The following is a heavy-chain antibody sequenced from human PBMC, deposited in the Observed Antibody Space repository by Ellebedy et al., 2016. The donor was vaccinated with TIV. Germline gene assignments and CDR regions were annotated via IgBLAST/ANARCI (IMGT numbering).Heavy chain of an antibody. CDR3: ARDLRQYSSSWHP. V-gene: IGHV3-13*01. CDR1: EFTISSYE. Sequence: GESLKISCAASEFTISSYEMHWVRQSTGKRLEWVSAIGTAGNTFYTDSVKGRFTISRDNGKNSLSLQMNSLTAEDTAFYYCARDLRQYSSSWHPWGQGSLVTVSS. CDR2: IGTAGNT. D-gene: IGHD6-13*01. J-gene: IGHJ5*02.